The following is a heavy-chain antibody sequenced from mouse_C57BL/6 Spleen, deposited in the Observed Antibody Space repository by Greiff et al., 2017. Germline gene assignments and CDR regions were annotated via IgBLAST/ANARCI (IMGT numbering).Heavy chain of an antibody. J-gene: IGHJ4*01. V-gene: IGHV1-81*01. D-gene: IGHD1-1*01. Sequence: QVQLKESGAELARPGASVKLSCKASGYTFTSSGISWVKQRTGQGLEWIGEIYPRSGNTYYNEKFKGKATLTADKSSSTAYMELRSLTSEDSAVYFCARSNTTDYAMDYWGQGTSVTVSS. CDR3: ARSNTTDYAMDY. CDR1: GYTFTSSG. CDR2: IYPRSGNT.